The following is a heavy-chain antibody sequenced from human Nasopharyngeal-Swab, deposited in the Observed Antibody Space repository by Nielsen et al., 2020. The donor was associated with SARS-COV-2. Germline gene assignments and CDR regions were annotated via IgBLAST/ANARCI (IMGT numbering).Heavy chain of an antibody. V-gene: IGHV4-39*01. D-gene: IGHD4-23*01. Sequence: SETLSLTCTVSGGSISSSSYYWGWIRQPPGKGLEWIGSIYYSGSTYYNPSLKSRVTISVDTSKNQFSLKLSSVTAADTAVYYCARLSRWTLSIDYWGQGTLVTVSS. CDR1: GGSISSSSYY. J-gene: IGHJ4*02. CDR2: IYYSGST. CDR3: ARLSRWTLSIDY.